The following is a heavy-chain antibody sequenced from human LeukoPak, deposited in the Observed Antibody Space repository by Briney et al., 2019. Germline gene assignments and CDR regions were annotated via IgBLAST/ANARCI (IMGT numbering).Heavy chain of an antibody. CDR1: GGTFSSYA. J-gene: IGHJ5*02. CDR2: IIPIFGTA. D-gene: IGHD1-26*01. Sequence: ASVKVSCKASGGTFSSYATSWVRQAPGQGLEWMGGIIPIFGTANYAQKFQGRVTFTADKSTSTAYMELSSLRSEDTAVYYCAMPPGLLSSGWFDPWGQGTLVTVSS. V-gene: IGHV1-69*06. CDR3: AMPPGLLSSGWFDP.